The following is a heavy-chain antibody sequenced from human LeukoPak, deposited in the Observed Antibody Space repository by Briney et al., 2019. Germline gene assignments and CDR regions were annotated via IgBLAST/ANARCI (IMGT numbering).Heavy chain of an antibody. CDR3: TRARLNDYYYFDY. D-gene: IGHD3-9*01. J-gene: IGHJ4*02. V-gene: IGHV6-1*01. CDR2: TYYRSKWYN. Sequence: SQTLSLTCAISGDSVSSNSAAWNWIGQSPSRGLEWLGRTYYRSKWYNDYAVSVKSRITINPDTSKSQFSLQLNSVTPEDTAVYYCTRARLNDYYYFDYWDQGTLVTVSS. CDR1: GDSVSSNSAA.